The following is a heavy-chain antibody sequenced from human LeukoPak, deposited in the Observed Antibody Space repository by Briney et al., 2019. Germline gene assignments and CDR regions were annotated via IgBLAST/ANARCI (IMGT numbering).Heavy chain of an antibody. CDR1: SGSINSRSYY. V-gene: IGHV4-39*01. CDR2: IYYTGSA. CDR3: ARGGAVVVVATNQGPFDY. J-gene: IGHJ4*02. Sequence: SEILSLTCTVSSGSINSRSYYWGWIRQPPGKGLQWIGSIYYTGSAYQNPFLKSRVTISVDTSKNQFSLKLTSVTAADTAVYYCARGGAVVVVATNQGPFDYWGQGTLVTVSS. D-gene: IGHD2-15*01.